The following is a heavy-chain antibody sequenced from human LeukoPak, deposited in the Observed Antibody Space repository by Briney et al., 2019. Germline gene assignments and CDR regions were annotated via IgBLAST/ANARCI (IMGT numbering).Heavy chain of an antibody. CDR2: IYYSGST. CDR1: GGSISSSCYY. CDR3: ARGYSSGWYGTDFDY. Sequence: SETLSLTCTVSGGSISSSCYYWGWIRQPPGKGLEWIGSIYYSGSTYYNPPLKSRVTISVDTSKNQFSLKLSSVTAADTAVYYCARGYSSGWYGTDFDYWGQGTLVTVSS. V-gene: IGHV4-39*01. D-gene: IGHD6-19*01. J-gene: IGHJ4*02.